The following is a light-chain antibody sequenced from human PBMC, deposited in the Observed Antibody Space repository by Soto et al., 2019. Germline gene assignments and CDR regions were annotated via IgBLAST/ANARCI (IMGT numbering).Light chain of an antibody. CDR1: SSDVGGYNL. J-gene: IGLJ2*01. V-gene: IGLV2-8*01. CDR3: ATWDDSLPAV. CDR2: EVS. Sequence: QSALTQPPSASGSPGQSVTISCTGTSSDVGGYNLVSWYQQHPGKAPKLMIYEVSKRPSGVPDRFSGSKSGTSASLAISGLQSEDEAAYYCATWDDSLPAVFGGGTKLTVL.